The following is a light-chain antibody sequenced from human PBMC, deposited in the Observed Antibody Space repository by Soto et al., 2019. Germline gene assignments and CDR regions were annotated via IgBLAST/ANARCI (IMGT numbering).Light chain of an antibody. CDR1: SYNIGAGYD. Sequence: QSVLTQPPSVSGAPGQRVTISCPGSSYNIGAGYDVHWYQHRPGTAPKLLIFGNRNRPSGVPVPDRFSGSKSGPSASLAITGLQDEDEGDYDCQSYDSTLDARYGFGTGTKLTVL. CDR3: QSYDSTLDARYG. V-gene: IGLV1-40*01. CDR2: GNR. J-gene: IGLJ1*01.